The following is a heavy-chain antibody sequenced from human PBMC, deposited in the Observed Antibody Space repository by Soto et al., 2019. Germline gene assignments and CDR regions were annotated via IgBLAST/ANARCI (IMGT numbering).Heavy chain of an antibody. D-gene: IGHD6-13*01. CDR1: GFTFSSYA. CDR3: ARDLQAGGITALDY. J-gene: IGHJ4*02. Sequence: GGSLRLSCAASGFTFSSYAMHWVRQAPGKGLEWVAVIWYDGSNKYYADSVKGRFTISRDHSKNTLYLQMNSLRAEDTAVYYCARDLQAGGITALDYWGQGT. V-gene: IGHV3-33*01. CDR2: IWYDGSNK.